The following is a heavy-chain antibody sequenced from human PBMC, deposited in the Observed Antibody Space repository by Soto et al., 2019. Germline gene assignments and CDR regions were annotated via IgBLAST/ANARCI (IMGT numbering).Heavy chain of an antibody. D-gene: IGHD3-16*01. V-gene: IGHV4-31*03. J-gene: IGHJ4*02. CDR1: GGSISSGGYY. CDR2: IYYSGST. CDR3: ARDTRSGGIDY. Sequence: QVQLQESGPGLVKPSQTLSLTCTVSGGSISSGGYYWSWIRQHPGKGLEWIGYIYYSGSTYYNPSLKSXXTXSXXTSKNQCSLKLSSVTAADTAVYYCARDTRSGGIDYWGQGTLVTVSS.